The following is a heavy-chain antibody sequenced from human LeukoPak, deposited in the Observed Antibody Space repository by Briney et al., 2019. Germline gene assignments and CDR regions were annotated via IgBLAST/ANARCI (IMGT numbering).Heavy chain of an antibody. CDR1: GYTFTSYD. D-gene: IGHD3-16*02. Sequence: ASVKVSCKASGYTFTSYDINWVRQAPGQGLEWMGWMNPNSGNTAYAQKFQGRVTISRNTSISTVYMEVSSLRSEDTAVYYCARGETVYGGAIVYWGQGTLVTVSS. J-gene: IGHJ4*02. V-gene: IGHV1-8*01. CDR2: MNPNSGNT. CDR3: ARGETVYGGAIVY.